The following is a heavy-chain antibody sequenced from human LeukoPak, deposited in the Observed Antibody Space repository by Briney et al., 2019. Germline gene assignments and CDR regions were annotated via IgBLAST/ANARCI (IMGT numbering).Heavy chain of an antibody. J-gene: IGHJ4*02. CDR3: ARDLGGIYFDY. D-gene: IGHD1-26*01. Sequence: PSETLSLTCTVSAASISGYYWSWVRQPPGKGLEWIGSIHLSGSTNHNPSLRSRVTISVDTSKNQLSLKLSSVTAADTAVYYCARDLGGIYFDYWGQGTLVTVSS. CDR2: IHLSGST. V-gene: IGHV4-59*01. CDR1: AASISGYY.